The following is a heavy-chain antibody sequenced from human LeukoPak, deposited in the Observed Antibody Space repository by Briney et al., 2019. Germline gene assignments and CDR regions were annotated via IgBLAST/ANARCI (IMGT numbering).Heavy chain of an antibody. CDR2: FDPEDGET. V-gene: IGHV1-24*01. CDR3: AILLTSGSYYTPFFDY. J-gene: IGHJ4*02. Sequence: ASVKVSCKVSGYTLTELSMHRVRQAPGKGLEWMGGFDPEDGETIYAQKFQGRVTMTEDTSTDTAYMELSSLRSEDTAVYYCAILLTSGSYYTPFFDYWGQGTLVTVSS. CDR1: GYTLTELS. D-gene: IGHD1-26*01.